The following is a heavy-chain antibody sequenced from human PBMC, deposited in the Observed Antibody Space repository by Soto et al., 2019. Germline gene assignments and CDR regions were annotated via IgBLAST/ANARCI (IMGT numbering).Heavy chain of an antibody. D-gene: IGHD6-13*01. Sequence: GVSLRLSCAASGFTFSSYWMSWVRQAPGKGLEWVANIKQDGSEKYYVDSVKGRFTISRDNAKNSLYLQMNSLRAEDTAVYYCERVGIAAAGTYYYYYYGMDVWGQGTTVTVSS. J-gene: IGHJ6*02. CDR2: IKQDGSEK. CDR1: GFTFSSYW. CDR3: ERVGIAAAGTYYYYYYGMDV. V-gene: IGHV3-7*01.